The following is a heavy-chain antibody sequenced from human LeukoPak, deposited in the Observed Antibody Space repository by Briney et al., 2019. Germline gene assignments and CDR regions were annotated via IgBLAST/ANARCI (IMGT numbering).Heavy chain of an antibody. CDR2: IKQDGSEK. V-gene: IGHV3-7*01. J-gene: IGHJ4*02. D-gene: IGHD6-19*01. Sequence: GGSLRLSCSLSGFTPIHYWMAWVRQAPGKGLEWVANIKQDGSEKYYVDSVKGRFTISRDNAKNTLYLQMNSLRAEDTAVYYCARAQWPFFDYWGQGTLVTVSS. CDR1: GFTPIHYW. CDR3: ARAQWPFFDY.